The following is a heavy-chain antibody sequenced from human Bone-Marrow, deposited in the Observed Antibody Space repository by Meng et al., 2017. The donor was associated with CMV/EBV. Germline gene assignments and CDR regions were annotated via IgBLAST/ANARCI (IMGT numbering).Heavy chain of an antibody. CDR2: IYPGDSDT. CDR1: GYSFTTYW. D-gene: IGHD3-22*01. Sequence: GGSLRLSCKGSGYSFTTYWIAWVRQMPGKGLEWMGIIYPGDSDTRYSPSFQGQVTISADKSITTAYLQWSSLKASDTAMYYCARSLRYSDSSGFYYGTYYFDYWGPGTLVTGSS. J-gene: IGHJ4*02. CDR3: ARSLRYSDSSGFYYGTYYFDY. V-gene: IGHV5-51*01.